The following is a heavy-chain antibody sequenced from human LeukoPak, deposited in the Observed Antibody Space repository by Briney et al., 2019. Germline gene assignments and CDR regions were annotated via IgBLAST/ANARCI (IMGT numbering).Heavy chain of an antibody. CDR3: AKDANYSDRSGYLIPFDY. D-gene: IGHD3-22*01. V-gene: IGHV3-23*01. Sequence: GGSRRLSCSPSGFTFSRFAMTWVRQLPGRGLDWVSSISGNGHQTYYADSVKGRFSVSRDNSKNILYLQMDSLRADHSAMYYCAKDANYSDRSGYLIPFDYWGQGTLVTVSS. J-gene: IGHJ4*02. CDR1: GFTFSRFA. CDR2: ISGNGHQT.